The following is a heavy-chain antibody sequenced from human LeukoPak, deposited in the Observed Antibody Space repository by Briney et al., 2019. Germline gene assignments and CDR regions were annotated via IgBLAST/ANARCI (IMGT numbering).Heavy chain of an antibody. CDR1: GGSISSYY. D-gene: IGHD6-13*01. Sequence: SETLSLTCTVSGGSISSYYWSWIRQPPGEGLEWIGYIYYSGSTNYNPSLKSRVTISADTSKKQFSLKLSSVTAADTAVYYCAREYVGIAAAGLFDYWGQGTLVTVSS. CDR2: IYYSGST. V-gene: IGHV4-59*12. CDR3: AREYVGIAAAGLFDY. J-gene: IGHJ4*02.